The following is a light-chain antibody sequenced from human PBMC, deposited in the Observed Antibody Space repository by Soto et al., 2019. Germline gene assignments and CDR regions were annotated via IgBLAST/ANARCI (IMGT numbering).Light chain of an antibody. CDR1: NTDVGSYNL. V-gene: IGLV2-23*02. Sequence: QSALTLPASVSGSPGQSITISSTGTNTDVGSYNLVSWYQQHPGKAPKLMIYEVNKRPSGVSNRFSGSKSGNTASLTISGRQAEDEADYYCCSYAGSNTLRVFGTGTKLTVL. CDR3: CSYAGSNTLRV. J-gene: IGLJ1*01. CDR2: EVN.